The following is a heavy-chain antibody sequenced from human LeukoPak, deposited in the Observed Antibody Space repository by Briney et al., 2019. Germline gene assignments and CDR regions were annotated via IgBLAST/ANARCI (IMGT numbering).Heavy chain of an antibody. CDR1: GFTFSSYG. J-gene: IGHJ4*02. Sequence: PGGSLRLSCAASGFTFSSYGMHWVRQAPGKGLEWVAFIRYDGSNKKYADSVKGRFTISRDNSKNTLYLQMNSLRAEDTAVCYCANFGYTALLSDFDYWGQGTLVTVSS. D-gene: IGHD5-18*01. V-gene: IGHV3-30*02. CDR2: IRYDGSNK. CDR3: ANFGYTALLSDFDY.